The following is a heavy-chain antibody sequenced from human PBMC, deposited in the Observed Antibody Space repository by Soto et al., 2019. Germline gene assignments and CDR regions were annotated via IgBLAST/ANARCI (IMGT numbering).Heavy chain of an antibody. V-gene: IGHV3-7*01. CDR2: IKEDGSEK. J-gene: IGHJ4*02. D-gene: IGHD3-22*01. CDR1: GFTFSSFW. CDR3: ARDRDSSGYGFFDY. Sequence: EVQLVESGGGLVQPGGSLRLSCAASGFTFSSFWMTWVRQAPGKGLEWVANIKEDGSEKKYVDCVKGRFTISRDNAKTSLYLQMNSLRVEETAVYYCARDRDSSGYGFFDYWGQGTLVTVSS.